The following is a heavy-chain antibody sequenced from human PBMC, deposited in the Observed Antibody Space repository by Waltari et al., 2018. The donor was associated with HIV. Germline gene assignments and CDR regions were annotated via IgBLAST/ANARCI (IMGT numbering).Heavy chain of an antibody. CDR3: ARGPHTSIFGVVKYFQP. V-gene: IGHV4-34*02. CDR2: IDHSGST. Sequence: QVQLQQWGTGLLMPSETLSLTCAVYGGSFTAYYWTWIRQSPGNGLEWIGEIDHSGSTNYHPSLKGRVTISGDASTNQFSLKLTSVTAADTGLYYCARGPHTSIFGVVKYFQPWGQGTLVIVSS. CDR1: GGSFTAYY. D-gene: IGHD3-3*01. J-gene: IGHJ1*01.